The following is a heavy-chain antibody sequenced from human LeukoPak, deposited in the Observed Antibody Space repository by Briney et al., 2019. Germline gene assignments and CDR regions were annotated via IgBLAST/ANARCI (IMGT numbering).Heavy chain of an antibody. CDR2: LTASGGST. V-gene: IGHV3-23*01. Sequence: QAGGSLRLSCAASGFTFSSYAMSWVRQAPGKGLEWVSALTASGGSTYYADSVNGRFTISRDNSKNTLFLQMNSLRAEDTAVYYCARDPYSGSYGADYYYYMDVWGKGTTVTISS. J-gene: IGHJ6*03. CDR3: ARDPYSGSYGADYYYYMDV. D-gene: IGHD1-26*01. CDR1: GFTFSSYA.